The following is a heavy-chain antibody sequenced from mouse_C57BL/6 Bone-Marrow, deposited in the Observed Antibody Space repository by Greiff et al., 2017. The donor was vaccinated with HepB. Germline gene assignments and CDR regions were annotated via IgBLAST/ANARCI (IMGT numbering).Heavy chain of an antibody. CDR1: GFNIKNTY. Sequence: EVKLVESVAELVRPGASVKLSCTASGFNIKNTYMHWVKQRPEQGLEWIGRIDPANGNTKYAPKFQGKATITADTSSNTAYLQLSSLTSEDTAIYYGARNYGSSYYFDYWGQGTTLTVSS. CDR3: ARNYGSSYYFDY. D-gene: IGHD1-1*01. J-gene: IGHJ2*01. CDR2: IDPANGNT. V-gene: IGHV14-3*01.